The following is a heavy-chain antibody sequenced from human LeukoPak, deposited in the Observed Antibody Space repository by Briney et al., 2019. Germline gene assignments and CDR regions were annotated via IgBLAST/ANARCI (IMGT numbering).Heavy chain of an antibody. Sequence: SVKVSCKASGGTFSSYAISWVRQAPGQGLEWMGGIIPIFGTANYAQKFQGRVTTTADESTSTAYMELSSLRSEDTAVYYRAREKYYYYGSGSFSYFDYWGQGTLVTVSS. D-gene: IGHD3-10*01. CDR2: IIPIFGTA. CDR3: AREKYYYYGSGSFSYFDY. V-gene: IGHV1-69*13. J-gene: IGHJ4*02. CDR1: GGTFSSYA.